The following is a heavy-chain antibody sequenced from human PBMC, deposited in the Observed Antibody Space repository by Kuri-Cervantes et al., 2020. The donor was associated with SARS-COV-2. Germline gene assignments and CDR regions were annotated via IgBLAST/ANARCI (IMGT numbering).Heavy chain of an antibody. V-gene: IGHV1-18*01. CDR2: ISAYNGNT. Sequence: ATVKVSCKASGYTFTSDGISWVRQAPGQGLEWMGWISAYNGNTNYAQKFQGRVTITRNTSISTAYMELSSLRSEDTAVYYCASSGSYSTFDYWGQGTLVTVSS. J-gene: IGHJ4*02. D-gene: IGHD1-26*01. CDR1: GYTFTSDG. CDR3: ASSGSYSTFDY.